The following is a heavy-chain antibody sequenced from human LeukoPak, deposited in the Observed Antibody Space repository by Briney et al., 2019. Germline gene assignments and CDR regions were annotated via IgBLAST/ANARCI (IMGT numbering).Heavy chain of an antibody. CDR2: IIPIFGTA. Sequence: ASVKVSCKASGGTFSSYAISWVRQAPGQGLEWMGGIIPIFGTANYAQKFQGRVTITADESTSTAYMELSSLRSEDTAVYYCARGSPITMVRGALDYWGQGTLVTVSS. V-gene: IGHV1-69*13. D-gene: IGHD3-10*01. CDR1: GGTFSSYA. J-gene: IGHJ4*02. CDR3: ARGSPITMVRGALDY.